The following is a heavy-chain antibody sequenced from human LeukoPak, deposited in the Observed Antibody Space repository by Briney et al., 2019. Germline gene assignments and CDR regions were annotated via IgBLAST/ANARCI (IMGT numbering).Heavy chain of an antibody. CDR2: INQDGSNK. CDR1: GFTFSSFW. CDR3: VRDIAVAANHDS. D-gene: IGHD6-19*01. J-gene: IGHJ4*02. V-gene: IGHV3-7*05. Sequence: GGSLRLSCAASGFTFSSFWMSWVRQAPGKGLEWVANINQDGSNKYYVDSLKGRFTISRDNAKNSLFRHISSLRCENTAVYYFVRDIAVAANHDSWGQGTLVTVSS.